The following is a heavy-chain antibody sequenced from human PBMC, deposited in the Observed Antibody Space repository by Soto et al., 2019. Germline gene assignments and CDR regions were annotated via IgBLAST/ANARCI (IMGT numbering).Heavy chain of an antibody. CDR1: GFTFDDYT. D-gene: IGHD2-21*02. V-gene: IGHV3-43*01. CDR2: ISWDGGST. CDR3: AKGRVTAILSYFDY. J-gene: IGHJ4*02. Sequence: GGSLRLSCAASGFTFDDYTMHWVRQAPGKGLEWVSLISWDGGSTYYADSVKGRFTISRDNSKNSLYLQMNSLRTVDTALYYCAKGRVTAILSYFDYWGQGTLVTVSS.